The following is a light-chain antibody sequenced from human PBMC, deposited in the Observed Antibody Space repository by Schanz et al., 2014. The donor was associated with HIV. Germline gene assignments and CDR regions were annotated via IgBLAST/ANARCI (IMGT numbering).Light chain of an antibody. Sequence: QSVLTQPPSASGPPGQRVTISCSGSSSNIGSNTVNWYQQLPGTAPKLLIYRNNQRPSGVPDRFSGSKSGTSASLAISGLQSEDEADYYCATWVDSLNGWVFGGGTKVTVL. CDR3: ATWVDSLNGWV. CDR2: RNN. CDR1: SSNIGSNT. J-gene: IGLJ3*02. V-gene: IGLV1-44*01.